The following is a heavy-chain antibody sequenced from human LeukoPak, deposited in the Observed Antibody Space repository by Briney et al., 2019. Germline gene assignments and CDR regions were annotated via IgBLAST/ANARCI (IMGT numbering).Heavy chain of an antibody. Sequence: TGGSLRLSCAASGFTFSNAWMSWVRQAPGKGLEWVGRIKSKTDGGTTDYAAPVKGRFTISRDDSKNTLYLQMNSLKTEDTAVYYCTTAGSDIVVVVAADLRFDYWGQGTLVTVSS. J-gene: IGHJ4*02. CDR3: TTAGSDIVVVVAADLRFDY. CDR1: GFTFSNAW. CDR2: IKSKTDGGTT. D-gene: IGHD2-15*01. V-gene: IGHV3-15*01.